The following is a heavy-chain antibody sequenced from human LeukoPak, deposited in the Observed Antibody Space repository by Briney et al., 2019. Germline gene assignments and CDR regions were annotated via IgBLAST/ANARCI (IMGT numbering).Heavy chain of an antibody. J-gene: IGHJ4*02. CDR2: IYYSGST. CDR3: ASAVGDYETDY. CDR1: GGSISSYY. V-gene: IGHV4-59*01. D-gene: IGHD4-17*01. Sequence: SETLSLTCTVSGGSISSYYWSWIRQPPGKGLEWIGYIYYSGSTNYNPSLKSRVTISVDTSKNQFSLKLSSVTAADTAVYYCASAVGDYETDYWGQGTLVTVSS.